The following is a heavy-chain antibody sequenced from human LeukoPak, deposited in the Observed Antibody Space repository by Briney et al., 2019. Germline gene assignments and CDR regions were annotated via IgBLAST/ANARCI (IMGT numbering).Heavy chain of an antibody. CDR2: ISYDGSNK. V-gene: IGHV3-30-3*01. D-gene: IGHD4-17*01. CDR1: GFTFSSYA. CDR3: ARTPKPLYGDYYYYGMDV. J-gene: IGHJ6*02. Sequence: GGSLRLSCAASGFTFSSYAMHWVRQAPGKGLEWVAVISYDGSNKYYADSVKGRFTISRDNSKNTLYLQMNSLRAEDTAVYYCARTPKPLYGDYYYYGMDVWGQGTTVTVSS.